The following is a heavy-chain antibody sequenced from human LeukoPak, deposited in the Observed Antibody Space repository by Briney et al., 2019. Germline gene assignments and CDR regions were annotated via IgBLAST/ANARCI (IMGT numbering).Heavy chain of an antibody. CDR3: ARAGRFDSGHAWFDP. J-gene: IGHJ5*02. CDR1: GYTFISHD. CDR2: INPNSGNT. Sequence: ASVKVSCKASGYTFISHDINWVRQATGQGLEWMGWINPNSGNTGYAQKFQGRVTFTRNTSISTAYMELSSLRSEDTAVYYCARAGRFDSGHAWFDPWGQGTLVTVSS. V-gene: IGHV1-8*03. D-gene: IGHD5-12*01.